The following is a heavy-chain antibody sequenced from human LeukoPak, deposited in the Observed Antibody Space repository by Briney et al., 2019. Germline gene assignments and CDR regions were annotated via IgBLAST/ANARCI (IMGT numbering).Heavy chain of an antibody. J-gene: IGHJ4*02. D-gene: IGHD3-3*01. CDR2: ICPGDYDT. Sequence: GESLKTSCKGSGYSFTSYWIGWVRQLPGRGLEGMRIICPGDYDTTYSPPFQGQVNISADKSISTAYLQWSSLKASDTAMYYCARFAIFGPGDYWGQGTLVTVSS. CDR3: ARFAIFGPGDY. V-gene: IGHV5-51*01. CDR1: GYSFTSYW.